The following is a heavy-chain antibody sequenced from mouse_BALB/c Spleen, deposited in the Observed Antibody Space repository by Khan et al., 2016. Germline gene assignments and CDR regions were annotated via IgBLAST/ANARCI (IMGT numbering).Heavy chain of an antibody. J-gene: IGHJ2*01. CDR1: GYSFTGYF. V-gene: IGHV1-37*01. CDR2: INPYNGDT. CDR3: GRSAYRYGGTFAY. Sequence: VQLQQSGPELVKPGASVKISCKASGYSFTGYFMNWVKQSPGKSLEWIGRINPYNGDTFYNQKFKGKVTLTVDKSSSTAHMELLSLTSEDSAVYYCGRSAYRYGGTFAYWGQGTTLTVSA. D-gene: IGHD2-14*01.